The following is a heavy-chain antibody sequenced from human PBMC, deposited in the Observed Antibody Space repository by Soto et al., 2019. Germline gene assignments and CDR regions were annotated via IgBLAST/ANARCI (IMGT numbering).Heavy chain of an antibody. CDR1: GYTCTSYG. CDR3: AMDFGDRPEYFKH. Sequence: QVRLVQALPDLKRPGASMKVSCKASGYTCTSYGIGWVRQAPGQGLEWMAWISPLKGRTQYSQKAQGRVTLSTATSSIADYMEMMSLSVDDTAVYYCAMDFGDRPEYFKHWGQGNMVTVS. J-gene: IGHJ1*01. V-gene: IGHV1-18*04. CDR2: ISPLKGRT. D-gene: IGHD4-17*01.